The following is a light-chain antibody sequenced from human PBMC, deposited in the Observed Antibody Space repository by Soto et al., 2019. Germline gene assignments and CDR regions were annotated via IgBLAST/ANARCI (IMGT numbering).Light chain of an antibody. Sequence: DIQMTQSPSSLSASLGDRVTITCRASQSISSYLNWYQQKPGNAPKLLIYAASSLQSGVPSRFSGSGSGTDFTLTISSLQPEDVATYYCRQSYSTLGITFGQGTRLEIK. V-gene: IGKV1-39*01. CDR1: QSISSY. CDR3: RQSYSTLGIT. CDR2: AAS. J-gene: IGKJ5*01.